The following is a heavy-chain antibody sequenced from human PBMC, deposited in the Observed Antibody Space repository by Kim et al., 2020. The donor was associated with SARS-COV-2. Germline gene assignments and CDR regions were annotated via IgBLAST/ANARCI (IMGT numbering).Heavy chain of an antibody. V-gene: IGHV1-46*01. CDR3: VRGGYASGRGDY. J-gene: IGHJ4*02. D-gene: IGHD3-10*01. CDR1: GYPFRDYH. Sequence: ASVKVSCKTSGYPFRDYHMHWVRQAPGQGLEWMGYIFPSGGTATDAQKFQGRFTMIADRSTSTVYMELSSLRSEDTAVYYCVRGGYASGRGDYWGQGTLVTVSS. CDR2: IFPSGGTA.